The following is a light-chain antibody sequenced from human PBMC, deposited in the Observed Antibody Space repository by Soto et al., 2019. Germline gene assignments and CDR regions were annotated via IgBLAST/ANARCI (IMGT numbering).Light chain of an antibody. V-gene: IGKV1-5*01. Sequence: DIQMSQSPPTLSASLGDRVTITCPPSQSIRHYLAWYQQMPGKAPKLLIYGASTLQSGVPSRFSGSGSGTEFTLTISSLQPDDFGTYFCQHHNSYSQTFGQGTKVDSK. CDR2: GAS. CDR1: QSIRHY. J-gene: IGKJ1*01. CDR3: QHHNSYSQT.